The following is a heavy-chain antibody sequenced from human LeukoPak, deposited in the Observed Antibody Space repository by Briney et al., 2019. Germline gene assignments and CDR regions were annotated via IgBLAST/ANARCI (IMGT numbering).Heavy chain of an antibody. J-gene: IGHJ3*02. V-gene: IGHV1-69*05. CDR2: IIPIFGTA. D-gene: IGHD6-6*01. Sequence: ASVKVSCKASGGTFSSYAISWVRQAPGQGLEWMGGIIPIFGTANYAQKFQGRVTITTDESTSTAYMELSSLRSEDTAVYYCVLTSIAANDAFDIWGQWTMVTVSS. CDR1: GGTFSSYA. CDR3: VLTSIAANDAFDI.